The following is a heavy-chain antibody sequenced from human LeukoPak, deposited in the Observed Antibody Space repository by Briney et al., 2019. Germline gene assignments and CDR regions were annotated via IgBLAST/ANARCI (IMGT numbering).Heavy chain of an antibody. V-gene: IGHV1-2*06. CDR3: ARDLSSTPNWEFDY. Sequence: ASVKVTCNTSGYTFNGYFIHWVRQAAGQGLEWMGRINPSSGVTEYAQNFQGRVAMFRDTSISTASMELSWLTSDDTAVYYCARDLSSTPNWEFDYWGQGTLVTVSS. D-gene: IGHD7-27*01. J-gene: IGHJ4*02. CDR1: GYTFNGYF. CDR2: INPSSGVT.